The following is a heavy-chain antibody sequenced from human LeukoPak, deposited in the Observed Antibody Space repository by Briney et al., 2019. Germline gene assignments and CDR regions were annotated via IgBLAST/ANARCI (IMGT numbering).Heavy chain of an antibody. CDR1: GFTFSSYE. CDR2: ISSSGSTI. V-gene: IGHV3-48*03. J-gene: IGHJ4*02. CDR3: ARGSYYYGSGSYYND. D-gene: IGHD3-10*01. Sequence: PGGSLRLSCAASGFTFSSYEMNWVRQAPGKGLEWVSYISSSGSTIYYADSVKGRFTISRDNAKNSLYLQMNSLRAEDTAVYYCARGSYYYGSGSYYNDWGQGTLVTVSS.